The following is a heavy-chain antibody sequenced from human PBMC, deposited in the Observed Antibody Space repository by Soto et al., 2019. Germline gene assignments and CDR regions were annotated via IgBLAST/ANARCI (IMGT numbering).Heavy chain of an antibody. V-gene: IGHV4-31*03. D-gene: IGHD3-10*01. CDR2: IYYSGST. Sequence: PSETLSLTCTVSGGSISSVGYYWTWIRQHPGKGLEWIGYIYYSGSTYYNPSLESRVTISIDTSRNQFSLRLSSVTAADTAVYYCARDLLHGSGTLFDPWGQGTLVTVSS. CDR1: GGSISSVGYY. J-gene: IGHJ5*02. CDR3: ARDLLHGSGTLFDP.